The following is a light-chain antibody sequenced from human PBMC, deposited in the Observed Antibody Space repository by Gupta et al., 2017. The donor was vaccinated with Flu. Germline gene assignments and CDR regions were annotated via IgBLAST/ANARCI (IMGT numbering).Light chain of an antibody. CDR1: EDISNY. CDR2: ETS. Sequence: DIQMTQSPTSLSASVGDRVAITCQANEDISNYLNWYQQKPGKAPKLLIYETSTLETGVPSRFSGTGSGLEFTLTINNRQAEDTATDFCQQFDDGPHISFGPGTKVDV. J-gene: IGKJ3*01. V-gene: IGKV1-33*01. CDR3: QQFDDGPHIS.